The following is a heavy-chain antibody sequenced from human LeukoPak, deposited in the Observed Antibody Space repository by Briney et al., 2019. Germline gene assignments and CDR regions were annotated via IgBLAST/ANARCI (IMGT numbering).Heavy chain of an antibody. CDR1: GGSISSSNW. CDR3: ARVLSGWYYFDY. V-gene: IGHV4-4*02. CDR2: IYHSGST. J-gene: IGHJ4*02. D-gene: IGHD6-19*01. Sequence: SGTLSLTCAVSGGSISSSNWWSWVRQPPGKGLEWIGEIYHSGSTNYNPSLKGRVTISVDKSKNQFSLKLSSVTAADTAVYYCARVLSGWYYFDYWGQGTLVTVSS.